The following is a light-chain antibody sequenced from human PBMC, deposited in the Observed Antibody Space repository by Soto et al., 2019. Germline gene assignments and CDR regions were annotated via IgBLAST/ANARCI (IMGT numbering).Light chain of an antibody. Sequence: EIVLTQSPATLSLSPCERATLSGRASQSVSSYLAWYQQKPGQAPRLLIYDASNRATGIPARFSGSGSGTDFTLTISSLEPEDFAVYYCQQRSNWPRTFGQGTRLEI. CDR2: DAS. V-gene: IGKV3-11*01. CDR1: QSVSSY. J-gene: IGKJ5*01. CDR3: QQRSNWPRT.